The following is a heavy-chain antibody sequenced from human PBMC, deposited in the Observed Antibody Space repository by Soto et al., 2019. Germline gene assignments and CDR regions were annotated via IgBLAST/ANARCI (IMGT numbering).Heavy chain of an antibody. CDR1: GFTFSSYS. V-gene: IGHV3-21*01. D-gene: IGHD2-2*01. CDR2: ISSSSSYI. Sequence: GGSLRLSCAASGFTFSSYSMNWVRQAPGKGLEWFSSISSSSSYIYYADSVKGRFTISRDNAKNSLYLQMNSLRAEDTAVYYCARDRVDIVVVPAAWGIAVAGTSLYYYGMDVWGQGTTVTVSS. CDR3: ARDRVDIVVVPAAWGIAVAGTSLYYYGMDV. J-gene: IGHJ6*02.